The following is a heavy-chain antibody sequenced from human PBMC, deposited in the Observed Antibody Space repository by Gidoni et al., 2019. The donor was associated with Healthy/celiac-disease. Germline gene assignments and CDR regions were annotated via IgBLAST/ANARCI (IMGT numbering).Heavy chain of an antibody. J-gene: IGHJ3*02. CDR1: GFTFSSYS. D-gene: IGHD3-3*01. V-gene: IGHV3-21*01. CDR3: ARDRGSITIFGVVKNAFDI. Sequence: EVQLVESGGGLVKPGGSLRLSCADSGFTFSSYSMNWVRQAPGKGLEWVSSISSSSSYIYYAGSVKGRFTISRDNAKNSLYLQMNSLRAEDTAVYYCARDRGSITIFGVVKNAFDIWGQGTMVTVSS. CDR2: ISSSSSYI.